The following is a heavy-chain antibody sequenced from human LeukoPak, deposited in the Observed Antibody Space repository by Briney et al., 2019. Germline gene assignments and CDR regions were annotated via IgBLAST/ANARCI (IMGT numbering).Heavy chain of an antibody. CDR1: GGSISSSSYY. V-gene: IGHV4-39*01. D-gene: IGHD3-10*01. Sequence: SGTLSLTCTVSGGSISSSSYYWSWIRQPPGKGLEWIGEINHSGSTNYNPSLKSRVTISVDTSKNQFSLKLSSVTAADTAVYYCARHGSSYDGSGSYTPPLYYYYYMDVWGKGTTVTISS. J-gene: IGHJ6*03. CDR3: ARHGSSYDGSGSYTPPLYYYYYMDV. CDR2: INHSGST.